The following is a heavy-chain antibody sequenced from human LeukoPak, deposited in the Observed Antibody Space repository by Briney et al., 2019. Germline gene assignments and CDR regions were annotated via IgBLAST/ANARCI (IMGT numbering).Heavy chain of an antibody. CDR3: AKHLGELGAGANSDALNI. D-gene: IGHD3-16*01. Sequence: QTGGSLRLSCAASEFTFNNYALSWVRQAPGKGLGWVSAISGSGGTTYYADSVKGRFTISRDNSKNTLNLQMNNLRAEDTAIYYCAKHLGELGAGANSDALNIWGQGTMVTVSS. CDR1: EFTFNNYA. J-gene: IGHJ3*02. CDR2: ISGSGGTT. V-gene: IGHV3-23*01.